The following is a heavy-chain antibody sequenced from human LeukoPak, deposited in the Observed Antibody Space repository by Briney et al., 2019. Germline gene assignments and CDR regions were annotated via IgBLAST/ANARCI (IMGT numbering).Heavy chain of an antibody. CDR3: ARYCSSTFYYYYMDV. CDR2: IYYSGST. J-gene: IGHJ6*03. CDR1: GGSISSYY. D-gene: IGHD2-2*01. Sequence: SETLSLTCTVSGGSISSYYWSWIRQPPGKGLEWIGYIYYSGSTYYNPSLKSRVTISVDTSKNQFSLKLSSVTAADTAVYYCARYCSSTFYYYYMDVWGKGTTVTVSS. V-gene: IGHV4-30-4*08.